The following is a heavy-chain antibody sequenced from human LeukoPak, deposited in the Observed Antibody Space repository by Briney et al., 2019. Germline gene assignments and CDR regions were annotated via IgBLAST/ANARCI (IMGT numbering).Heavy chain of an antibody. CDR3: ARDPNYYYPSYYYDY. CDR1: GFTFDDYP. V-gene: IGHV3-49*03. Sequence: GGSLRLPCTTSGFTFDDYPMNWFRQAPGKGLEWVGFIGGRTFRGTTQYAASLKGRFTISRDDSKSTAYLQMISLKIEDTGVYYCARDPNYYYPSYYYDYWGLGTLVTVSS. D-gene: IGHD4/OR15-4a*01. J-gene: IGHJ4*02. CDR2: IGGRTFRGTT.